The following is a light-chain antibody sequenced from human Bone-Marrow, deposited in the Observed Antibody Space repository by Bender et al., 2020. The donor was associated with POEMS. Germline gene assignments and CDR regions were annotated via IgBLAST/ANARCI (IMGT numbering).Light chain of an antibody. Sequence: QSVLTQPPSASGTPGQRVTISCSGSSLNIGGNPVNWWQQLPATAPKLLIYGNDQRPSGVPDRFSGSKSGTSASLTISGLQAEDEADYFCSAWDGSLNGWVFGGGTKLTVL. CDR3: SAWDGSLNGWV. J-gene: IGLJ3*02. CDR2: GND. CDR1: SLNIGGNP. V-gene: IGLV1-44*01.